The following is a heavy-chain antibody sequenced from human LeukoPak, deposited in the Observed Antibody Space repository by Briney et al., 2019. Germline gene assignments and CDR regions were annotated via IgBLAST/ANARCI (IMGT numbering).Heavy chain of an antibody. V-gene: IGHV4-59*12. Sequence: SETLSPTCTVSGGSISSYYWSWIRQPPGKGLEWIGYIYYSGSTYYNPSLKSRVTISVDTSKNQFSLKLSSVTAADTAMYYCARAELAAIYDAFDIWGQGTMVTVSS. D-gene: IGHD2-2*02. CDR3: ARAELAAIYDAFDI. CDR2: IYYSGST. CDR1: GGSISSYY. J-gene: IGHJ3*02.